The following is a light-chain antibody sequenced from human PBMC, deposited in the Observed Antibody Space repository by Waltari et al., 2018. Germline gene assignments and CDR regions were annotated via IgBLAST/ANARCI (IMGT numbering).Light chain of an antibody. CDR3: QNHERLPAT. Sequence: EIMLTQSPGTLSLSPGERATLSCRASQSIGRYLVWYQQKPGQAPRLLMYEASRRATGIPDRFCGSGSGTDFSLTISRLEPEDFAVYYCQNHERLPATFGQGTKVEIK. CDR1: QSIGRY. J-gene: IGKJ1*01. CDR2: EAS. V-gene: IGKV3-20*01.